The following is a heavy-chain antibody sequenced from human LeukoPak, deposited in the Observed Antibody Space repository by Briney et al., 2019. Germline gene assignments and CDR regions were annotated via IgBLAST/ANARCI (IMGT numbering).Heavy chain of an antibody. CDR2: INHSGST. CDR1: GGSFSGYY. CDR3: ATRDNWNDEG. J-gene: IGHJ4*02. D-gene: IGHD1-20*01. V-gene: IGHV4-34*01. Sequence: PSETLSLTCAVCGGSFSGYYWSWIRQPPGKGLEWIGEINHSGSTNYIPSLKSRVTISVDTFKNQFSLKLSSVTAADTAVYYCATRDNWNDEGWGQGTLVTVSS.